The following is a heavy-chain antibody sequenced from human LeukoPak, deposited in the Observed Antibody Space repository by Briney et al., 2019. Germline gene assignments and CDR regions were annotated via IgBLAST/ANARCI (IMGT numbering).Heavy chain of an antibody. CDR2: INHSGST. V-gene: IGHV4-34*01. CDR1: GGSFSGYY. Sequence: SETLSLTCAVYGGSFSGYYWSWIRHPPGKGLEWIGEINHSGSTNYNPSLKSRVTISVDTSKNQFSLKLSSVTAADTAVYYCARAPQWYSSGCPFDYWGQGALVTVSS. D-gene: IGHD6-19*01. CDR3: ARAPQWYSSGCPFDY. J-gene: IGHJ4*02.